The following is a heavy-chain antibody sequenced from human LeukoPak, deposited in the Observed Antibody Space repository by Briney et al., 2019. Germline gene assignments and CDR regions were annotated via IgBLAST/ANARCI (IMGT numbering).Heavy chain of an antibody. D-gene: IGHD4-23*01. V-gene: IGHV3-66*02. J-gene: IGHJ4*02. CDR2: IYNSGTT. Sequence: GSLRLSCVVSGFTVSSNSNSWVRQGPGKGLEWVSIIYNSGTTYYADSVKGRFTISRDNSKNTLYLQMNSLRPEDTAVYYCARGHYRGNSVFDYWGQGTLVTVSS. CDR1: GFTVSSNS. CDR3: ARGHYRGNSVFDY.